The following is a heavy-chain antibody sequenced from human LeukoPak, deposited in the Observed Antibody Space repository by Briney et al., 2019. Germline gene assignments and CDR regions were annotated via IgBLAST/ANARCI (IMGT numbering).Heavy chain of an antibody. D-gene: IGHD6-13*01. CDR1: GGSFSGYY. V-gene: IGHV4-34*01. J-gene: IGHJ1*01. Sequence: SETLSLTCAVYGGSFSGYYWSWIRQPPGKGLEWIWEINHSGSTNYNPSLKSRVTISVDTSKNQYSLKLSSVTAADTAVYYCARGSVAAAGTRRYFQHWGQGTLVTVSS. CDR2: INHSGST. CDR3: ARGSVAAAGTRRYFQH.